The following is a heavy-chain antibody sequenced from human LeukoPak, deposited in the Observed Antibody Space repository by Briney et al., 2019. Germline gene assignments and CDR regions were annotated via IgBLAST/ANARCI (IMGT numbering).Heavy chain of an antibody. J-gene: IGHJ4*02. D-gene: IGHD1-1*01. CDR1: GGSVSSGSYY. V-gene: IGHV4-61*01. Sequence: SETLSLTCTVSGGSVSSGSYYWSWIRQPPGKGLEWIGYIYYSGSTNYNPSLKSRVTISVDTSKNQFSLKLSSVTAADTAVHYCARGGNWNTPHDYWGQGTLVTVSS. CDR3: ARGGNWNTPHDY. CDR2: IYYSGST.